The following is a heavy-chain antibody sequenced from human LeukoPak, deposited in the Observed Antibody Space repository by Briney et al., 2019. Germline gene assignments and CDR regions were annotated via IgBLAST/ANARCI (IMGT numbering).Heavy chain of an antibody. Sequence: SETLSLTCTVSGGSISSSSYYWGWIRQPPGKGLEWIGSIYYSGSTYYNPSLKSRVTISVDTSKNQFSLKLSSVTAADTAVYYCAREVCSGGSCYQFDYWGQGTLVTVSS. V-gene: IGHV4-39*07. CDR2: IYYSGST. CDR1: GGSISSSSYY. J-gene: IGHJ4*02. D-gene: IGHD2-15*01. CDR3: AREVCSGGSCYQFDY.